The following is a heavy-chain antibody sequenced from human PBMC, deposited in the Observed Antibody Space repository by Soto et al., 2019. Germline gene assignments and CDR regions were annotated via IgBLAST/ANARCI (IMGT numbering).Heavy chain of an antibody. CDR1: GYTFTSYY. Sequence: TSVKVSWKACGYTFTSYYMHWVRQAPGQGLEWMGIINPSGGSTSYAQKFQGRVTMTRDTSTSTVYMELSSLRSEDTAVYYCARARGSYGYFQHWGQGTLVTVSS. D-gene: IGHD1-26*01. V-gene: IGHV1-46*01. J-gene: IGHJ1*01. CDR3: ARARGSYGYFQH. CDR2: INPSGGST.